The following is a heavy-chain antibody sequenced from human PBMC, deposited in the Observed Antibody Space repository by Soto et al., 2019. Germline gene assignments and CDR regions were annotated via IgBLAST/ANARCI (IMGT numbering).Heavy chain of an antibody. J-gene: IGHJ6*02. CDR2: LYHSGST. CDR1: GGSISSGGYS. Sequence: QLQLQESGSGLVKPSQTLSLTCAVSGGSISSGGYSWSWIRQPPGKGLEWIGYLYHSGSTYYNPSLKSLVTISVDRSKNQFSLKLSSVTAADTAVYYCARAHYGDYGYGMDFWGQGTTVTVSS. V-gene: IGHV4-30-2*01. D-gene: IGHD4-17*01. CDR3: ARAHYGDYGYGMDF.